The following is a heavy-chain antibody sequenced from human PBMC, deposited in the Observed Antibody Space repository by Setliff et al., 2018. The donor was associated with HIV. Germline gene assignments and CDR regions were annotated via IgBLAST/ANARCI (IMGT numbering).Heavy chain of an antibody. CDR2: IHYSGST. CDR3: ARRGYDFLGYFQH. CDR1: GGSISSYY. V-gene: IGHV4-39*01. J-gene: IGHJ1*01. Sequence: SETLSLTCTVSGGSISSYYWGWIRQSPGKGLQWIGSIHYSGSTYYNPSLESRVTISVDTSENQFSLKLSSVTAGDTAVYYCARRGYDFLGYFQHWGHGTLVTVSS. D-gene: IGHD5-12*01.